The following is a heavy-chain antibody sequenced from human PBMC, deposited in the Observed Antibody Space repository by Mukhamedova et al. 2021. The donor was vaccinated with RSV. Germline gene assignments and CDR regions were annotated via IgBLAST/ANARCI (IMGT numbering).Heavy chain of an antibody. J-gene: IGHJ5*02. D-gene: IGHD2-8*01. CDR3: ATDREYCTNGVCSSWFDP. V-gene: IGHV1-18*01. Sequence: VRQAPGQGLEWMGWISAYNGNTNYAQKLQGRVTMTTDTSTSTAYMELRSLRSDDTAVYYCATDREYCTNGVCSSWFDPWGQGTLV. CDR2: ISAYNGNT.